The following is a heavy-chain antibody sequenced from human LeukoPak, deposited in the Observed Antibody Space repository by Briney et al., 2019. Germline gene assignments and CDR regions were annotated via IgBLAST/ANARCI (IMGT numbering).Heavy chain of an antibody. CDR1: GFTFSSYA. D-gene: IGHD3-22*01. J-gene: IGHJ4*02. V-gene: IGHV3-30-3*01. Sequence: GGSLRLSCAASGFTFSSYAMHWVRQAPGKGLEWVAVISYDGSNKYYADSVKGRFTISRDNSKNTLYLQMNSLRAEDTAGYYCARTPPDYYDSSGYPASGWYFDYWGQGTLVTVSS. CDR3: ARTPPDYYDSSGYPASGWYFDY. CDR2: ISYDGSNK.